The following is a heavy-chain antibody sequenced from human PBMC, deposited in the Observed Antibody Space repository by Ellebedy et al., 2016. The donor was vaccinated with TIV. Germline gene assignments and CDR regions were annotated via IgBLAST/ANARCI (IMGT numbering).Heavy chain of an antibody. CDR3: TRDGSEWSRDY. D-gene: IGHD2-8*01. V-gene: IGHV3-21*06. CDR2: IVSSGRET. CDR1: GFIFSVTG. J-gene: IGHJ4*02. Sequence: GGSLGLSXAASGFIFSVTGMTWIRQAPGKGLEWVATIVSSGRETYYADPLKGRFTISRDNAMNLLYLQMDGLTVEDTAVYYCTRDGSEWSRDYWGQGTLVTVSS.